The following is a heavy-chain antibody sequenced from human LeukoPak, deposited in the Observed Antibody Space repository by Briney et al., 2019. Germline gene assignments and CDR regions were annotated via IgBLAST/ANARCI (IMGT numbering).Heavy chain of an antibody. CDR2: IYTSGST. CDR1: GGSISSYY. CDR3: AGGGLGSNNWFDP. J-gene: IGHJ5*02. D-gene: IGHD3-10*02. V-gene: IGHV4-4*07. Sequence: SETLSLTCTVSGGSISSYYWSWIRQPAGKGLEWIGRIYTSGSTNYNPSLKSRVTISVDTSKNRFSLNLSSVTAADTAVYYCAGGGLGSNNWFDPWGQGTLVTVSS.